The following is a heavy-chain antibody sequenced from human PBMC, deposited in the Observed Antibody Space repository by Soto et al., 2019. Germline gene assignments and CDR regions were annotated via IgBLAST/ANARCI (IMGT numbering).Heavy chain of an antibody. V-gene: IGHV3-48*03. D-gene: IGHD2-15*01. CDR3: ARASVVVVDGFDY. CDR2: ISTSGSTV. J-gene: IGHJ4*02. Sequence: GGSLRLSCAASGFTFSSFEMNWVRQAPGKGLEWVSYISTSGSTVYYADSVKGRFTISRDNAKNSLYLQMNSLRAEDTAVYYCARASVVVVDGFDYWGQGTLVTVSS. CDR1: GFTFSSFE.